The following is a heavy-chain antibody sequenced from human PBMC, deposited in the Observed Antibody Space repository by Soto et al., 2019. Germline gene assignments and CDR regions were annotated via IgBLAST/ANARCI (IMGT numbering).Heavy chain of an antibody. D-gene: IGHD3-16*01. J-gene: IGHJ6*02. CDR3: ARDVPLNYYDGTFSYYAMDV. CDR1: GGTFSSHA. CDR2: IIPFFKAT. Sequence: GASVKVSCKASGGTFSSHAISWVRQAPGQGLEWMGGIIPFFKATNYAQKFQGRVTITADDSTSTAYMDLYSLRSEDTAVYYCARDVPLNYYDGTFSYYAMDVWGQGTRVTVSS. V-gene: IGHV1-69*13.